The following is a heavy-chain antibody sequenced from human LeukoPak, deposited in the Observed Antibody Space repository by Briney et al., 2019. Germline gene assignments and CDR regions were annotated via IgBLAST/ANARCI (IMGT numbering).Heavy chain of an antibody. D-gene: IGHD3-10*01. CDR2: ISSSSSYI. V-gene: IGHV3-21*01. CDR3: ARDRGPLGSGSYCHFDY. Sequence: GGSLRLSCAASGFTFSSYSMNWVRQAPGKGLEWVSSISSSSSYIYYADSVKGRFTISRDNAKNSLYLQMNSPRAEDTAVYYCARDRGPLGSGSYCHFDYWGQGTLVTVSS. CDR1: GFTFSSYS. J-gene: IGHJ4*02.